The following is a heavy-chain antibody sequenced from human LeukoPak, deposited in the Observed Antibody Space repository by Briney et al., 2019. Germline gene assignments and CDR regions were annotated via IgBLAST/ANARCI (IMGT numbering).Heavy chain of an antibody. V-gene: IGHV4-39*07. CDR1: GGSISSGSYY. Sequence: SQTLSLTCTVSGGSISSGSYYWSWIRQPPGKGLEWIGSIYHSGSTYYNPSLKSRVTISVDTSKNQFSLKLSSVTAADTAVYYCARLFVVVPAAIPDYWGQGTLVTVSS. D-gene: IGHD2-2*02. CDR3: ARLFVVVPAAIPDY. J-gene: IGHJ4*02. CDR2: IYHSGST.